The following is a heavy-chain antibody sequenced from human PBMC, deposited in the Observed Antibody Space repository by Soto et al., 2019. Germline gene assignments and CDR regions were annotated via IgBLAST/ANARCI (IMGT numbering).Heavy chain of an antibody. CDR2: ISGNGANT. CDR3: AKDYGSSRYFFDY. J-gene: IGHJ4*02. Sequence: PGGSLRLSCAASVFTFSSYAMIWVRQAPGKGLERVSTISGNGANTHYADSVKGRFSISRDNSKNTLYIQMNSLRADDTAIYYCAKDYGSSRYFFDYWGQGALVTVSS. D-gene: IGHD6-19*01. V-gene: IGHV3-23*01. CDR1: VFTFSSYA.